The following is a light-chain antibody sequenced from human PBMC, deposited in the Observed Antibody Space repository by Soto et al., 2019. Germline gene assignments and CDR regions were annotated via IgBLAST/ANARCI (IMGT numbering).Light chain of an antibody. CDR1: SSNIGAGYD. Sequence: QSVLTQPPSVSGAPGQRVTISCTGSSSNIGAGYDEHWYQQLPGTAPKLLIYGNSNRPSGVPDRFSGSKSGTSASLAITGLQAEDEADYYCQSYDISLSGWVFGGGTKVTVL. J-gene: IGLJ3*02. CDR2: GNS. V-gene: IGLV1-40*01. CDR3: QSYDISLSGWV.